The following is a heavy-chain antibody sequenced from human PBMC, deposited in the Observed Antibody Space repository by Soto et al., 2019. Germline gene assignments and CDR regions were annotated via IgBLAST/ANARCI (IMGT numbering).Heavy chain of an antibody. J-gene: IGHJ3*02. Sequence: GSLRLSCAASGFTFSSYVMHWVRQAPGKGLEWVAVIWYDGSNKYYADSVKGRFTISRDNSKNTLYLQMNSLRAEDTAVYYCARDRREDDYTAEDAFDIWGQGTMVTVSS. CDR2: IWYDGSNK. D-gene: IGHD3-16*01. CDR1: GFTFSSYV. V-gene: IGHV3-33*01. CDR3: ARDRREDDYTAEDAFDI.